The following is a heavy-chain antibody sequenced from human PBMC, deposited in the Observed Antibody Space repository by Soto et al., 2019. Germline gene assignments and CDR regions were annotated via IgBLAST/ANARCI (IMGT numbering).Heavy chain of an antibody. CDR1: GFTFSSYA. CDR2: ISYDGSNK. D-gene: IGHD3-22*01. CDR3: ARDRAITMIVVVITTHNYGMDV. Sequence: GGSLRLSCAASGFTFSSYAMHWVRQAPGKGLEWVAVISYDGSNKYYADSVKGRFTISRDNSKNTLYLQMNGLRAEDRAVYYWARDRAITMIVVVITTHNYGMDVWGQGTTVTVSS. V-gene: IGHV3-30-3*01. J-gene: IGHJ6*02.